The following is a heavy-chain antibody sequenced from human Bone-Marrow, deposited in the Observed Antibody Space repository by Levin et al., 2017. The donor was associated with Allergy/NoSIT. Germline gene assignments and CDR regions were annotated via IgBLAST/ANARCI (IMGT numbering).Heavy chain of an antibody. CDR3: ARTHLMGAYYFDF. D-gene: IGHD1-26*01. CDR1: GFSLTTKEMC. J-gene: IGHJ4*02. Sequence: SGPTLVKPTQTLTLTCSFSGFSLTTKEMCVSWIRQPPGKTLEWLALIDWDGDKYYNTSLKTRLTISRDTSKNQVVLTVTNMDLVDTATYYCARTHLMGAYYFDFWGPGTLVTVSS. CDR2: IDWDGDK. V-gene: IGHV2-70*01.